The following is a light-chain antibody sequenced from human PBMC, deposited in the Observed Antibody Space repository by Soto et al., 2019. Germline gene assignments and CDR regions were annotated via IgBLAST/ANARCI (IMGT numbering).Light chain of an antibody. J-gene: IGLJ3*02. V-gene: IGLV3-21*02. Sequence: SCELTQPPSVSVAPGQAASITCGGNNIGSKSVHWYQQKPGQAPVLVVYDDGDRPSGIPERFSGSNSGNTATLTISRVEAGDEADYYCQVWDSSSDHWVFGGGTKLAVL. CDR1: NIGSKS. CDR3: QVWDSSSDHWV. CDR2: DDG.